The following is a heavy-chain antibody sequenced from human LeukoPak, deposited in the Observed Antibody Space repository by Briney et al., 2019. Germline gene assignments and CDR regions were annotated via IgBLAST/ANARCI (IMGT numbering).Heavy chain of an antibody. J-gene: IGHJ6*03. CDR3: ARVGGGDYEYYYYYMDV. CDR2: ISAYNGNT. D-gene: IGHD2-21*02. V-gene: IGHV1-18*01. Sequence: GASVKVSCKASGYTFTSYGISWVRQAPGQGLEWMGWISAYNGNTNYAQKLQGRVTMTTDTSTSTAYVELRSLRSDDTAVYYCARVGGGDYEYYYYYMDVWGKGTTVTISS. CDR1: GYTFTSYG.